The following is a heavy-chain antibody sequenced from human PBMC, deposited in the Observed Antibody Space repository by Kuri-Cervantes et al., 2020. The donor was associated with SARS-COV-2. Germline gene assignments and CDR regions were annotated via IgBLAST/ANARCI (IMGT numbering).Heavy chain of an antibody. V-gene: IGHV3-30*18. D-gene: IGHD2-21*01. CDR3: AKDRVGVQDF. CDR2: ITHDGKNK. Sequence: GESLKICCAASGINFSRTKMHWVRQAPGKGLEWVAVITHDGKNKKCIASGNGRFTISRDNSQNTLYLHMKSLRSEDTAMYYCAKDRVGVQDFWGQGTLVTVSS. CDR1: GINFSRTK. J-gene: IGHJ4*02.